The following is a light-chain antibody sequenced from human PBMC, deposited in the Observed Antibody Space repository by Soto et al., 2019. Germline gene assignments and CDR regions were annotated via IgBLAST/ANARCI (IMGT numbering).Light chain of an antibody. CDR2: DAS. V-gene: IGKV3-11*01. CDR1: QSVSSY. J-gene: IGKJ2*01. CDR3: QQRSNWPPA. Sequence: EIVLTQSPATLSLSPGERATLSCRASQSVSSYLAWYQQKPGQAPRLLIYDASNRATGIPARFSGSGSGTDSTLPISSLEPEDVAVCYCQQRSNWPPAFGQGTKLEIK.